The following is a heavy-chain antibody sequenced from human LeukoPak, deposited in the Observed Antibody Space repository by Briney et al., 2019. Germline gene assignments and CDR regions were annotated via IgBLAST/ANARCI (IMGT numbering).Heavy chain of an antibody. CDR3: AKGEGYYYDSSGYYSSFDY. V-gene: IGHV3-23*01. D-gene: IGHD3-22*01. J-gene: IGHJ4*02. CDR1: GFTFSTCA. CDR2: ISGTTSGT. Sequence: GGSLRLSCAASGFTFSTCAMSWVRQAPGKGLEWVSGISGTTSGTYYADSVTGRFTISRDNSKNTLYLQMNSLRVEDTAVYYCAKGEGYYYDSSGYYSSFDYWGQGTLVTVSS.